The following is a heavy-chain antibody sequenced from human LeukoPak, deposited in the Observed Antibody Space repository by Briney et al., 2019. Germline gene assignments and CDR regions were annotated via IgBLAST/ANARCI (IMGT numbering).Heavy chain of an antibody. V-gene: IGHV4-38-2*02. CDR1: GYSISSGYY. D-gene: IGHD3-10*01. J-gene: IGHJ4*02. Sequence: PSETLSLTCTVSGYSISSGYYWGWIRQPPGKGLEWIGSIYYSGSTYYNPSLKSRVTISVDTSKNQFSLKLSSVTAADTAVYYCAGLLWFGELDSYWGQGTLVTVSS. CDR2: IYYSGST. CDR3: AGLLWFGELDSY.